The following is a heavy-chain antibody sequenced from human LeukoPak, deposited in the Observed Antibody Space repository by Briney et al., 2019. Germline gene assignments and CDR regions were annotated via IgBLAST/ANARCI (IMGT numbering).Heavy chain of an antibody. V-gene: IGHV1-46*01. J-gene: IGHJ4*02. CDR1: GYTFTSYY. Sequence: ASVKVSCKASGYTFTSYYMHWVRQAPGPGLEWKGIINPSGGSTSYAQKFQGRVTMTRDTSTSTVYMELSSLRSEDTDVYYCARESEITMVRGVFEYWGQGTLVTVSS. CDR3: ARESEITMVRGVFEY. CDR2: INPSGGST. D-gene: IGHD3-10*01.